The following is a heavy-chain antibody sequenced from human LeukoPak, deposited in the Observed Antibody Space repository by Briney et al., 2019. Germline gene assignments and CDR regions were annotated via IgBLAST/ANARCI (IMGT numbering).Heavy chain of an antibody. V-gene: IGHV4-34*01. Sequence: SETLSLTCAVYGGSFSGYYWSWIRQPPGKGLEWIGEINHSRSTNYNPSLKSRVTISVDTSKNQFSLKLNSVTAADTAVYYCARINCGGDCYPGFRGYYFDYWGQGTLVTVSS. CDR3: ARINCGGDCYPGFRGYYFDY. J-gene: IGHJ4*02. D-gene: IGHD2-21*02. CDR1: GGSFSGYY. CDR2: INHSRST.